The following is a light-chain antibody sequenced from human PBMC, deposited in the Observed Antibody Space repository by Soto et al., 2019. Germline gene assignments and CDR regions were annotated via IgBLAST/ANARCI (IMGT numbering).Light chain of an antibody. CDR2: DVS. CDR1: TSDVGRYNY. V-gene: IGLV2-14*01. J-gene: IGLJ1*01. Sequence: QSALTQPASVSGSPGQSITISCTVTTSDVGRYNYVSWYQQHPGKAPKLIIYDVSNRPSGVSNRFSGSKSGNTASLTISGLQAEDEAVNYGNSYTSNSPNVFGIGTKVTFL. CDR3: NSYTSNSPNV.